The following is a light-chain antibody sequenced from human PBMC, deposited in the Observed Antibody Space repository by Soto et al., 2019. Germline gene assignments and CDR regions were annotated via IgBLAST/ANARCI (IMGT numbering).Light chain of an antibody. Sequence: QSVLTQPPSLSGTPGQRGTISCAGSNSNIGRYSVNWYQHFPGTAPKILTYSDAERPSGVPDRFSGSKSGTSASLAISGLQSEDEAEYYCAAWDDNLNGPLFGGGTKLTVL. J-gene: IGLJ3*02. V-gene: IGLV1-44*01. CDR3: AAWDDNLNGPL. CDR1: NSNIGRYS. CDR2: SDA.